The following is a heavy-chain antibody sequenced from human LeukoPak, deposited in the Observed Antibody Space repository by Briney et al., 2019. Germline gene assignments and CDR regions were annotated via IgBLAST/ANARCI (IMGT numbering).Heavy chain of an antibody. CDR2: IYTSGST. CDR3: ARVALLRITVIVVVIHDAFDI. V-gene: IGHV4-4*07. CDR1: GGSISSYY. Sequence: NASETLSLTCTVSGGSISSYYWSWIRQPAGKGLEWIGRIYTSGSTNYNPSLKSRVTMSVDTSKNQFSLKLSSVTAADTAVYYCARVALLRITVIVVVIHDAFDIWGQGTMVTVSS. J-gene: IGHJ3*02. D-gene: IGHD3-22*01.